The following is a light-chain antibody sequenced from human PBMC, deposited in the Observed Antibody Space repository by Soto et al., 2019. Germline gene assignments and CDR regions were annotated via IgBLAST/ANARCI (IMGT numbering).Light chain of an antibody. CDR3: QHYNCYSEA. Sequence: DIQMTQSPSTLSGSVGDRVTITCRASQTISSWLAWYQQKPGKAPKLLIYKASTLKSGVPSRFSGSGSGTEFTLTISSLQPDDFATYYCQHYNCYSEAFGTWTKVELK. V-gene: IGKV1-5*03. J-gene: IGKJ1*01. CDR1: QTISSW. CDR2: KAS.